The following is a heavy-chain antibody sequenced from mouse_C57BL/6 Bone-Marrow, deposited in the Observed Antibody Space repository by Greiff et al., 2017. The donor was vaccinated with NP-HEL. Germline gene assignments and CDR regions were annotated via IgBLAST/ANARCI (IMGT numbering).Heavy chain of an antibody. J-gene: IGHJ3*01. Sequence: DVHLVESGGGLVKPGGSLKLSCAASGFTFSDYGMHWVRQAPEKGLEWVAYISSGSSTIYYADTVKGRFTISRDNAKNTLFLQMISLRSEDTAMYYCARPTGNWFAYWGQGTLVTVSA. D-gene: IGHD4-1*01. CDR2: ISSGSSTI. CDR3: ARPTGNWFAY. V-gene: IGHV5-17*01. CDR1: GFTFSDYG.